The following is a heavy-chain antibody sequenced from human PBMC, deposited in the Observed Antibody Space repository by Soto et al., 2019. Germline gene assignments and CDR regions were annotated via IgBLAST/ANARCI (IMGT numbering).Heavy chain of an antibody. CDR1: GFTFSSYG. D-gene: IGHD3-22*01. J-gene: IGHJ4*02. Sequence: QVQLVESGGGVVQPGRSLRLSCAASGFTFSSYGMHWVRQAPGKGLEWVAVIWYDGSNKYYADSVKGRFTISRDNSKNPLYLQMNSLRAEDTAVYYCARDGGVVVITTFYYWGQGTLVTVAS. CDR2: IWYDGSNK. CDR3: ARDGGVVVITTFYY. V-gene: IGHV3-33*01.